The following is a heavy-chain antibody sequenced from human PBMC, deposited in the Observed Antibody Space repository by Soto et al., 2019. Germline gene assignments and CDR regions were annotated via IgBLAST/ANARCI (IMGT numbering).Heavy chain of an antibody. J-gene: IGHJ5*02. Sequence: ASVKVSCKAPGYTFTGYYMHWVRQAPGQGLEWKGWINPNSGGTNYAQKFQGWVTMTRDTSISTAYMELSRLRSDDTAVYYCARGFPSSRRITMVRGVSNWFDPWGQGTLVTVSS. CDR1: GYTFTGYY. V-gene: IGHV1-2*04. CDR3: ARGFPSSRRITMVRGVSNWFDP. D-gene: IGHD3-10*01. CDR2: INPNSGGT.